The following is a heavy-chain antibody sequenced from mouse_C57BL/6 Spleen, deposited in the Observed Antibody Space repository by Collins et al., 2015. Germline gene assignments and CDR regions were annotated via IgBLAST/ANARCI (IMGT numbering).Heavy chain of an antibody. CDR3: ARDNSGAEYFDY. Sequence: QVQLQQPGAELVRPGSSVKLSCKASGYTFTSYWMHWVKQRPIQGLEWIGNIDPSDSETHYNQKFKDKATLTVDKSSSTAYMQLSSLTSEDSAVHFCARDNSGAEYFDYWGQGTTLTVSS. CDR2: IDPSDSET. V-gene: IGHV1-52*01. D-gene: IGHD3-2*02. CDR1: GYTFTSYW. J-gene: IGHJ2*01.